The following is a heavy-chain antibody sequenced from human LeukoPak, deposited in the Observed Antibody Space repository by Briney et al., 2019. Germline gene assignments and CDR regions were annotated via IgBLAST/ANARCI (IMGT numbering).Heavy chain of an antibody. D-gene: IGHD1-26*01. CDR3: AKAMGATLFDY. V-gene: IGHV3-30*04. CDR2: ISYDGSNK. J-gene: IGHJ4*02. CDR1: GFTVSSNS. Sequence: GGSLRLSCTVSGFTVSSNSMSWVRQAPGKGLEWVAVISYDGSNKYYADSVKGRFTISRDNSKNTLYLQMNSLRAGDTAVYYRAKAMGATLFDYWGQGTLVTVSS.